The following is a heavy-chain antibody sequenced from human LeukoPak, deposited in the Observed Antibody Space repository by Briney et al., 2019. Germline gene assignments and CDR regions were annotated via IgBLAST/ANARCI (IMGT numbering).Heavy chain of an antibody. CDR2: IYHSGTT. V-gene: IGHV4-38-2*01. D-gene: IGHD6-13*01. CDR1: GYSISSGYY. J-gene: IGHJ2*01. Sequence: SETLSLTCAVSGYSISSGYYWGWIRQPPGKGLDWIGSIYHSGTTYYNPSLKSRITISVDTSKNQFSLRLNSVTAADTAVYYCVRLRSLWYFDLWGSGTLVTVSS. CDR3: VRLRSLWYFDL.